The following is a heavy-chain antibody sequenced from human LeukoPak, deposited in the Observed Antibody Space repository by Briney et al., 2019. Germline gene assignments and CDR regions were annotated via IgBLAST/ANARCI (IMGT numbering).Heavy chain of an antibody. CDR1: GFTFSSSG. Sequence: GGSLRLSCAASGFTFSSSGMSWVRQAPGKGLEWVSSISVSGGSTYYADSVKGRFTISRDNSKNTLYLQMTSLRAEDTAVYYCAKGAYYDSSGYRLFDYWGQGTLVTVSS. CDR2: ISVSGGST. CDR3: AKGAYYDSSGYRLFDY. D-gene: IGHD3-22*01. V-gene: IGHV3-23*01. J-gene: IGHJ4*02.